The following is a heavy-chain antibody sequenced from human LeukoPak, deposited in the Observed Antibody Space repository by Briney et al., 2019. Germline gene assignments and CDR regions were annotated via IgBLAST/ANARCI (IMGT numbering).Heavy chain of an antibody. CDR1: GGTFSSYA. V-gene: IGHV1-69*13. CDR2: IIPIFGTA. Sequence: SVKVSCKASGGTFSSYAISWVRQAPGQGLEWMGGIIPIFGTANYAQKFQGRVTITADESTTTAYMELSSLRSEDTAVYYCATTKNYGGNSDFDYWGQGTLVTVSS. D-gene: IGHD4-23*01. J-gene: IGHJ4*02. CDR3: ATTKNYGGNSDFDY.